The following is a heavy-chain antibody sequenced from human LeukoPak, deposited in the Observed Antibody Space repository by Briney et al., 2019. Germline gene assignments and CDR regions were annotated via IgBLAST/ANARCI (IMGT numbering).Heavy chain of an antibody. Sequence: PGASVKVSCKASGYTFTYYYMHWVRQAPGQGLEWMGWINPNSGVTNYAQNLQGRVTMTSDTSSGTAYMELTRLRSDDTAVYYCAREGYCSGTTCSPLVYWGQGSLVTVPS. CDR2: INPNSGVT. J-gene: IGHJ4*02. V-gene: IGHV1-2*02. CDR1: GYTFTYYY. D-gene: IGHD2-2*01. CDR3: AREGYCSGTTCSPLVY.